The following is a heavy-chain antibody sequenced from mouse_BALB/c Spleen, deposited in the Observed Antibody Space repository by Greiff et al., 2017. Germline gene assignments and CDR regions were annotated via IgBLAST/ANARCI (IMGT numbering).Heavy chain of an antibody. CDR2: ISCYNGAT. J-gene: IGHJ4*01. CDR3: ARGHYYGHYYAMDY. Sequence: LVKTGASVKISCKASGYSFTGYYMHWVKQSHGKSLEWIGYISCYNGATSYNQKFKGKATFTVDTSSSTAYMQFNSLTSEDSAVYYCARGHYYGHYYAMDYWGQGTSVTVSS. V-gene: IGHV1S34*01. D-gene: IGHD1-1*01. CDR1: GYSFTGYY.